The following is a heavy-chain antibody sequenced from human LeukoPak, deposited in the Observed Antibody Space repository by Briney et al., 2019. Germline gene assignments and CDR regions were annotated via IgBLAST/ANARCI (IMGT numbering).Heavy chain of an antibody. D-gene: IGHD6-19*01. V-gene: IGHV3-74*01. Sequence: GGSLRLSCAASGFSFSSYWMTWVRQAPGKGLVWVSRINSDGSSTSYADSVKGRFTISRDNSKNTLYLQMNSLRAEDTAVYYCASGYSSGSTDYWGQGTLVTVSS. CDR2: INSDGSST. CDR1: GFSFSSYW. J-gene: IGHJ4*02. CDR3: ASGYSSGSTDY.